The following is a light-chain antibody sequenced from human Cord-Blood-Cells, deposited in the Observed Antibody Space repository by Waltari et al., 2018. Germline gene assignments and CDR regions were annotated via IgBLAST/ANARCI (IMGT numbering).Light chain of an antibody. Sequence: QSALTQPASVSGSPGQSITISCTGTSSDAGSYNPVSWYQQHPGKAPKLRIYEGSKRPSGVSNRVSGSKSGNTASLTISGLQAEDEADYYCCSYAGSSTWVFGGGTKLTVL. CDR1: SSDAGSYNP. CDR3: CSYAGSSTWV. CDR2: EGS. V-gene: IGLV2-23*01. J-gene: IGLJ3*02.